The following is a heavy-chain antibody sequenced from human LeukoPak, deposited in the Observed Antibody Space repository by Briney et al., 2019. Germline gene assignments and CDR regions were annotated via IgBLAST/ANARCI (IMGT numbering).Heavy chain of an antibody. D-gene: IGHD3-3*01. CDR2: ISGSGGST. CDR3: AKRNPHERITIFGVLRGYYFDY. Sequence: GGSLRLSCAASGFTFSSYAMSWVRQAPGKGLEWVSAISGSGGSTYYADSVKGRFTVSRDNSKNTLYLQMNSLRAEDTAVYYCAKRNPHERITIFGVLRGYYFDYWGQGTLVTVSS. J-gene: IGHJ4*02. CDR1: GFTFSSYA. V-gene: IGHV3-23*01.